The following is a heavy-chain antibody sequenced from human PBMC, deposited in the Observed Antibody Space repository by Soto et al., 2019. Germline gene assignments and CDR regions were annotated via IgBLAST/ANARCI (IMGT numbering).Heavy chain of an antibody. J-gene: IGHJ4*02. D-gene: IGHD3-22*01. V-gene: IGHV6-1*01. CDR2: TYYRSKWYN. CDR1: GDSVSSNSAA. CDR3: ARAPLYYYDSSGYYYVHFDY. Sequence: SQTLSLTCAISGDSVSSNSAAWNWIRQFPSRGLEWLGRTYYRSKWYNDYAVSVKSRITINPDTSKNQFSLQLDSVTPEDTAVYYCARAPLYYYDSSGYYYVHFDYWGQGTLVTVSS.